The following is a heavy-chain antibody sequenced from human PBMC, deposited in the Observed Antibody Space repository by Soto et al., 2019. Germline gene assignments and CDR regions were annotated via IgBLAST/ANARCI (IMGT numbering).Heavy chain of an antibody. D-gene: IGHD2-2*01. CDR3: AREGGYCISTRCYHYYCYGVDV. Sequence: QVQLVESGGGVVQPGRSLRLSCAASGFTFSSYAMHWVRQAPGKGLEWVAVISYDGSNKYYADSVKGRFTISRDNSKNTLYLQINSLRAEGTAVYYCAREGGYCISTRCYHYYCYGVDVWGQGTTVTVSS. J-gene: IGHJ6*02. CDR1: GFTFSSYA. V-gene: IGHV3-30-3*01. CDR2: ISYDGSNK.